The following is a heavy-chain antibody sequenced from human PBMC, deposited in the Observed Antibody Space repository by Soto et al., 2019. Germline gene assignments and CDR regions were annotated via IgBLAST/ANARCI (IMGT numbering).Heavy chain of an antibody. D-gene: IGHD1-26*01. J-gene: IGHJ4*02. CDR2: LSGSGGST. CDR1: GFTFSXXX. CDR3: XXXXXXXXEFAY. V-gene: IGHV3-23*01. Sequence: EVQLLESGGGLVQPGGSLRLSCAASGFTFSXXXXXXXXXXXXXXMEWVLALSGSGGSTYYAASVKGRFPISRDNXXXXXXXXXXXXXXXXXXXXXXXXXXXXXXEFAYWGQGTLVTVSS.